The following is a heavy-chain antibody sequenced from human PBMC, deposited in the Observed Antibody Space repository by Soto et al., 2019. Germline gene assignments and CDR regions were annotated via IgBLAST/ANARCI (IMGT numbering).Heavy chain of an antibody. CDR1: GFTFSSYA. V-gene: IGHV3-23*01. CDR3: AKGSSGWYERFDY. D-gene: IGHD6-19*01. Sequence: EVQLLESGGGLVQPGGSLRLSCAASGFTFSSYAMSWVRQAPGKGLEWVSTISGSGGSTYYADSVKGRFTISRDNSKNTLYLQMNSLRAEDTAVYYCAKGSSGWYERFDYWGQGTLVAVSS. CDR2: ISGSGGST. J-gene: IGHJ4*02.